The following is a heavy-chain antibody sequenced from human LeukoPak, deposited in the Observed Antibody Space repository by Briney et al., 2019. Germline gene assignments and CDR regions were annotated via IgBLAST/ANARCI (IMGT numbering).Heavy chain of an antibody. Sequence: GGSLRLSCAASGFTFSSYAMHWVRQAPGKGLEWVALISYDGSNKYYADSVKGRFTISRDNSKNTLYLQMNSLRAEDTAVYYCAREEEGSWYAFDIWGQGTMVTVSS. CDR2: ISYDGSNK. CDR1: GFTFSSYA. J-gene: IGHJ3*02. CDR3: AREEEGSWYAFDI. D-gene: IGHD6-13*01. V-gene: IGHV3-30-3*01.